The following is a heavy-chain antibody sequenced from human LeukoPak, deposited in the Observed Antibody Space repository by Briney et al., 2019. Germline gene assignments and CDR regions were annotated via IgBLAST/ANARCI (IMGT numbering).Heavy chain of an antibody. J-gene: IGHJ1*01. D-gene: IGHD2-15*01. V-gene: IGHV1-69*13. CDR1: GGPFSSYA. Sequence: SVKVSCKASGGPFSSYAISWVRQAPGQGLEWMGGIIPIFGTANYAQKFQGRVTITADESTSTAYMELSSLRSEDTAVYYCARDSPGPYCSGGSCCPLEYFQHWGQGTLVTVSS. CDR2: IIPIFGTA. CDR3: ARDSPGPYCSGGSCCPLEYFQH.